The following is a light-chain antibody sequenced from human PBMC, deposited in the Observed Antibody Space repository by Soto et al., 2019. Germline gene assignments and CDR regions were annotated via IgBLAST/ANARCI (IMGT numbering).Light chain of an antibody. V-gene: IGLV2-14*01. Sequence: QSALTQPASVSGSPGQSITISCTGTSSDIGAYNYVSWYQQHPGKAPKLMIYDVTNRPSGVSNRFSGSKSGNTASLTISGLQAEDESNYYCSSYASRGFVLFGGGTKVTVL. CDR3: SSYASRGFVL. CDR1: SSDIGAYNY. CDR2: DVT. J-gene: IGLJ2*01.